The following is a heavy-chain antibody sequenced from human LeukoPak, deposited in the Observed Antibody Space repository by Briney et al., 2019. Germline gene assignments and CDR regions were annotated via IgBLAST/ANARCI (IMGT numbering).Heavy chain of an antibody. J-gene: IGHJ4*02. CDR3: ARRPAVTGSYYFDS. Sequence: GGSLRLSCAASGFTFSTYPMHWVRHAPGKGLEYVSAITSNGGSTYYANSVKGRFTISRDNSKNTLYLQMGSLRIEDMAVYYCARRPAVTGSYYFDSWGQGTLVTVSS. CDR1: GFTFSTYP. CDR2: ITSNGGST. V-gene: IGHV3-64*01. D-gene: IGHD1-26*01.